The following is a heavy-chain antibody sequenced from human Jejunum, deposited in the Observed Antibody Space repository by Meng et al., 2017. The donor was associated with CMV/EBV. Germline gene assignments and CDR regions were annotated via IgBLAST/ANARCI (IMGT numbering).Heavy chain of an antibody. CDR3: AKAATNSSPDFFDY. D-gene: IGHD6-13*01. Sequence: WVRQAPGKGLEWVAVIYYDGSKKYYTDSVKGRFTISRDNSKNTLYLQMNSLRAEDTAVYYCAKAATNSSPDFFDYWGQGTLVTVST. J-gene: IGHJ4*02. CDR2: IYYDGSKK. V-gene: IGHV3-33*06.